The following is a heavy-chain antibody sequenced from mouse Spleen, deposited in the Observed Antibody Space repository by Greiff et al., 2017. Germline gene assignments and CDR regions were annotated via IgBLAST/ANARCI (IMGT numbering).Heavy chain of an antibody. Sequence: VQLQQSGAELVRPGASVKLSCKASGYTFTDYNINWVKQRPGQGLEWIAMIYPGSGNTYYNEKFKGKATLTAEKSSSTAYMQLSSLTSEDSAVYFCSIYYEDDMDYWGQGTSVTVSS. CDR2: IYPGSGNT. CDR1: GYTFTDYN. J-gene: IGHJ4*01. D-gene: IGHD1-1*02. CDR3: SIYYEDDMDY. V-gene: IGHV1-76*01.